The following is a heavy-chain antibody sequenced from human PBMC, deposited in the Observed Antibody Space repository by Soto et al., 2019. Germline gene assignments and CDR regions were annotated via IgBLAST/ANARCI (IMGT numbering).Heavy chain of an antibody. Sequence: GASVKVSCKDSWFTLSSHGINWGRQAPGQGLEWMGGIIPIFGTANYAQKFQGRVTITADESTSTAYMELSSLRSEDTAVYYCAGAMTYYYGMDVWGQGTTVTVSS. D-gene: IGHD2-21*02. J-gene: IGHJ6*02. CDR3: AGAMTYYYGMDV. V-gene: IGHV1-69*13. CDR1: WFTLSSHG. CDR2: IIPIFGTA.